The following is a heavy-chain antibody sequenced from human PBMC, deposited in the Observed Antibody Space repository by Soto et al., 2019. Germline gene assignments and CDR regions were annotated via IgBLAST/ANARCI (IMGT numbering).Heavy chain of an antibody. CDR1: GDSISTVDYF. CDR3: ARGRYCLTGRGFPSWFDS. J-gene: IGHJ5*01. Sequence: QVHLLESGPGLVKPSQTLSLTCSVSGDSISTVDYFWAWIRQPPGQALEYIGYIYKSTTTYYNPSFERGVAISLDTSKSQFSLNVTSVTAADTAVYFCARGRYCLTGRGFPSWFDSWGQGTLVTVSS. D-gene: IGHD2-15*01. V-gene: IGHV4-30-4*01. CDR2: IYKSTTT.